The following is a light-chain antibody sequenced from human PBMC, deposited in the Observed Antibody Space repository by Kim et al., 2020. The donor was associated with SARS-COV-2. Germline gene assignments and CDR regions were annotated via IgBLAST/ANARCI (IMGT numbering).Light chain of an antibody. V-gene: IGKV3-11*01. CDR1: QGVRNY. CDR2: EAS. Sequence: GPLSLSPGDSATRSCRASQGVRNYLSWYQPKPGQAPRLLIYEASQRAAGIPARFSVSGSGTDFPLTISRLEPGDSAVYFCQQRGSFGQWTRLEIK. CDR3: QQRGS. J-gene: IGKJ5*01.